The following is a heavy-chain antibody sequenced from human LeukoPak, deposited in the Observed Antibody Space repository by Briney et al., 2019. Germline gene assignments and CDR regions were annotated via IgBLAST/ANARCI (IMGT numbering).Heavy chain of an antibody. J-gene: IGHJ5*02. V-gene: IGHV3-NL1*01. Sequence: GGSLRLSCAASEFTFNTYTMNWVRQAPGKGLEWVSYSADSVKGRFTISRDNSKNTLYLQMNSLRAEDTAVYYCAKDRARQWLVGWFDPWGQGTLVTVSS. CDR3: AKDRARQWLVGWFDP. D-gene: IGHD6-19*01. CDR1: EFTFNTYT.